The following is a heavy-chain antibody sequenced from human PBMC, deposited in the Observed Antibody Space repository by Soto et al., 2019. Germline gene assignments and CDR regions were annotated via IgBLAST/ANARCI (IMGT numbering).Heavy chain of an antibody. CDR1: GGTFSSYA. CDR3: ARDKYDFWSGHNAYYYYYGMDV. D-gene: IGHD3-3*01. J-gene: IGHJ6*02. Sequence: QVQLVQSGAEVKKPGSSVKVSCKASGGTFSSYAISWVRQAPGQGLEWMGGIIPIFGTANYAQKFQGRVTITADKSTSTAYMELSSLRSEDTAVYYCARDKYDFWSGHNAYYYYYGMDVWGQGTTVTVSS. CDR2: IIPIFGTA. V-gene: IGHV1-69*06.